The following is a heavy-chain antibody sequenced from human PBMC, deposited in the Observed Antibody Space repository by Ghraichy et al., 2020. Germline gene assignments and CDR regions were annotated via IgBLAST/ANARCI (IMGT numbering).Heavy chain of an antibody. J-gene: IGHJ4*02. D-gene: IGHD3-16*02. CDR1: GFTFSSYA. CDR2: ISGSGGST. V-gene: IGHV3-23*01. Sequence: LSLTCAASGFTFSSYAMSWVRQAPGKGLEWVSAISGSGGSTYYADSVKGRFTISRDNSKNTLYLQMNSLRAEDTAVYYCAKFTTKIRLGELSPPDYWGQGTLVTVSS. CDR3: AKFTTKIRLGELSPPDY.